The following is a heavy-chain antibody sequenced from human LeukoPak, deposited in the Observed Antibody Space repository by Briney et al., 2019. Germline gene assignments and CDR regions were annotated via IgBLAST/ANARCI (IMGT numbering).Heavy chain of an antibody. CDR2: IRYDGSNK. J-gene: IGHJ6*02. V-gene: IGHV3-30*02. CDR1: GFTFSSYG. CDR3: ARERYSSSWLVYYYYGMDV. D-gene: IGHD6-13*01. Sequence: GGSLRLSCAASGFTFSSYGMHWVRQAPGKGLEWVAFIRYDGSNKYYADSVKGRFTISRDNSKNTLYLQMNSLRAEDTAVYYCARERYSSSWLVYYYYGMDVWGQGTTVTVSS.